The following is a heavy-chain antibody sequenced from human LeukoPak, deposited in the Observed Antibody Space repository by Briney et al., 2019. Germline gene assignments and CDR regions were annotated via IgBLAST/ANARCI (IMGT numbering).Heavy chain of an antibody. CDR2: IRYDGSNK. CDR1: GFTFSSYG. J-gene: IGHJ6*02. Sequence: LTGGSLRLSCAASGFTFSSYGMHWVRQAPGKGLEWVAFIRYDGSNKYYADSVKGRFTISRDNSKNTLYLQMNSLRAEDTAVYYCAKEGSSGSYYNVLYYGMDVWGQGTTVTVSS. CDR3: AKEGSSGSYYNVLYYGMDV. V-gene: IGHV3-30*02. D-gene: IGHD3-10*01.